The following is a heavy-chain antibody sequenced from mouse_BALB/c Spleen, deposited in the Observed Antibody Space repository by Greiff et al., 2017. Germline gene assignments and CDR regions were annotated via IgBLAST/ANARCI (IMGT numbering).Heavy chain of an antibody. D-gene: IGHD2-2*01. CDR2: FYPGSGNT. J-gene: IGHJ4*01. Sequence: VQLQQSGPELVKPGASVKISFKASGYTFTDYYINWVKQKPGQGLEWIGWFYPGSGNTKYNEKFKGKATLTVDTSSSTAYMQLSSLTSEDTAVYFCAKYGYDQDAMDYWGQGTSVTVSS. CDR1: GYTFTDYY. V-gene: IGHV1-84*02. CDR3: AKYGYDQDAMDY.